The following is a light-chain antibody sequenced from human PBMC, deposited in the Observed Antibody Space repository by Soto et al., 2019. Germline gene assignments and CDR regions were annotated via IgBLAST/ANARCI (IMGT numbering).Light chain of an antibody. CDR1: SSNIGNNY. Sequence: QSVLTQPPSVSAAPGQKVTIYCSGSSSNIGNNYVSWYQQLLGTAPKLLIYDNNKRPSGIPDRFSGSKSGTSATLGITGLQTGDEADYYCGTWDSRLSAAVFGGGTQLTVL. V-gene: IGLV1-51*01. CDR3: GTWDSRLSAAV. CDR2: DNN. J-gene: IGLJ7*01.